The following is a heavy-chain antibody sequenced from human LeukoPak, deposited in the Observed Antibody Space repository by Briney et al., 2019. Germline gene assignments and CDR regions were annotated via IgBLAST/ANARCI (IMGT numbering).Heavy chain of an antibody. CDR1: GFTFSSYA. J-gene: IGHJ4*02. D-gene: IGHD3-22*01. CDR2: NSGSGGST. CDR3: AEDLAITMIVVGLFDY. Sequence: PGGSLRLSCAASGFTFSSYAMSWVRQAPGKGLEWVSANSGSGGSTYYADSVKGRFTISRDNSKNTLYLQMNSLRAEDTAVYYCAEDLAITMIVVGLFDYWGQGTLVTVSS. V-gene: IGHV3-23*01.